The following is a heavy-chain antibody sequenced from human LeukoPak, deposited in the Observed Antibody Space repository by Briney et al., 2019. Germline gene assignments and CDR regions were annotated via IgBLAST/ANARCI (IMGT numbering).Heavy chain of an antibody. D-gene: IGHD3-16*02. J-gene: IGHJ4*02. CDR2: ISSSSSYI. CDR1: GFTFSSYS. Sequence: SGGSLRLSCAASGFTFSSYSMNWVRQAPGKGLEWVSSISSSSSYIYYADSVKGRFTISRDNAKNSLYLQMNGLRAEDTAVYYCARGPPRMITFGGVIVINSQTDFNWGQGTLVTVSS. V-gene: IGHV3-21*01. CDR3: ARGPPRMITFGGVIVINSQTDFN.